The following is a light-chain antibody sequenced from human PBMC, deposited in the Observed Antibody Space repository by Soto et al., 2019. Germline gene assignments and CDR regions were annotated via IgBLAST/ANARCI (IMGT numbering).Light chain of an antibody. Sequence: QSALTQPASVSGSPGQSITISCTGTSSDVGSYNFVSWFQQHPGKVPKLIIYEGTERPSGVSNRFSASKSGNTASLTISGLQPEDEDDYYCCSYAGPSTIFGGGTKVTVL. J-gene: IGLJ2*01. CDR3: CSYAGPSTI. CDR2: EGT. V-gene: IGLV2-23*01. CDR1: SSDVGSYNF.